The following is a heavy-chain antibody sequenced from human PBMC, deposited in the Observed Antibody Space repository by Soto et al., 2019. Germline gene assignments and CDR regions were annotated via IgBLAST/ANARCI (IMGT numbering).Heavy chain of an antibody. V-gene: IGHV4-4*02. D-gene: IGHD2-21*01. CDR3: TRDGDYGYSLAY. CDR1: GASISNGKW. J-gene: IGHJ4*02. Sequence: QVQLQELGPGLVKPSETLTLTCVVSGASISNGKWWSWVRQPPGKGLEWIGEISHSGSPNYNPPLRSRFTIEVDKSKNQFSLKFSVTAADTAMYYCTRDGDYGYSLAYWGQGTLVTVSS. CDR2: ISHSGSP.